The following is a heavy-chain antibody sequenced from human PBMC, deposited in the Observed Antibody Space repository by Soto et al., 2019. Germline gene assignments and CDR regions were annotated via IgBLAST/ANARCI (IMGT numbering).Heavy chain of an antibody. D-gene: IGHD4-4*01. CDR3: ARDGYTLTPNYYYGMDV. J-gene: IGHJ6*02. V-gene: IGHV4-59*01. Sequence: QVQLQESGPGLVKPSETLSLTCTVSGGSISRYYWSWIRQPPGKGLEWIGYIYYNGNTNYNPSLKSRVTISVDTSKNQFSLKLSSVTAADTAVYYCARDGYTLTPNYYYGMDVWGQGTKVTVSS. CDR2: IYYNGNT. CDR1: GGSISRYY.